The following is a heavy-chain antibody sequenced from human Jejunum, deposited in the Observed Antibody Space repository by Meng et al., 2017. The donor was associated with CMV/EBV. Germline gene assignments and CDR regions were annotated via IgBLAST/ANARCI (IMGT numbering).Heavy chain of an antibody. Sequence: VPLQQWGGGLLEPSALSPLSGGVCGAPFSDYWSWVRQPPGKGLEWIGEITHSGSTNYNVSLKSRVTISIDTSKNQFSLKLSSVTATDTAVYYCAPGFRSWSGSYSSWGQGTLVTVSS. CDR2: ITHSGST. CDR1: GAPFSDY. D-gene: IGHD1-26*01. V-gene: IGHV4-34*01. CDR3: APGFRSWSGSYSS. J-gene: IGHJ4*02.